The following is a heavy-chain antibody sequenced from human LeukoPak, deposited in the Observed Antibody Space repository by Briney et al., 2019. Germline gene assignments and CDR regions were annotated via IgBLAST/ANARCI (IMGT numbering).Heavy chain of an antibody. V-gene: IGHV3-21*01. D-gene: IGHD4-17*01. CDR3: ARGYGDPERFDP. Sequence: GGSLRLSCAASGFTYSSYSMNWVREAPGKGLEWVSSISSSSSYIYYADSVKGRFTISRDNAKNSLYLQMNSLRAEDTAVYYCARGYGDPERFDPWGQGTLVTVSS. CDR1: GFTYSSYS. J-gene: IGHJ5*02. CDR2: ISSSSSYI.